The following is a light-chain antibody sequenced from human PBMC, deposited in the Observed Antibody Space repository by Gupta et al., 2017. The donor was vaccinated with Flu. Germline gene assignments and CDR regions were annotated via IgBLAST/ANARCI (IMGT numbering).Light chain of an antibody. CDR1: QSVSSN. CDR2: VAS. Sequence: SLLVSPGESAPLSCRASQSVSSNLAWYKQKQGQAPRLLIYVASTRDTGIPARFSGSGCGKELTLTISSRQSEDFAGYYCQQYKNWPPWTFGQGTKVEIK. V-gene: IGKV3-15*01. CDR3: QQYKNWPPWT. J-gene: IGKJ1*01.